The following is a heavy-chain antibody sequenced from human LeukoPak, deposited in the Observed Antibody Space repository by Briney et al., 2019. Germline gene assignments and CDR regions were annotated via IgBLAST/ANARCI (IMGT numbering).Heavy chain of an antibody. CDR1: GGTFSTHA. V-gene: IGHV1-69*06. D-gene: IGHD3-22*01. J-gene: IGHJ4*02. CDR2: IIPLFGTT. CDR3: ARGSGFETSGYQRPFDY. Sequence: SVKVSCKTSGGTFSTHAINWVRQAPGQGLEWMGRIIPLFGTTIYAQNFQGRVTITADISTITVYMELSSLTSDDTAVYYCARGSGFETSGYQRPFDYWGQGTRVTVSS.